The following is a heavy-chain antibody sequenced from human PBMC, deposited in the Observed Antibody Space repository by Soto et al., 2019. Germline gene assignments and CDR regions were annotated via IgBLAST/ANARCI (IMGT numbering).Heavy chain of an antibody. CDR2: IYSNGRT. CDR1: GFTFSAYA. CDR3: AKWLRGGSYYCDY. J-gene: IGHJ4*02. Sequence: GGSLRLFCAASGFTFSAYAMSWVRQSPGKGLECIALIYSNGRTFYSDSVTGRFTISRDNSQNTVSLQMNSLSAEDTATYYCAKWLRGGSYYCDYWGQGALVTVSS. D-gene: IGHD3-10*01. V-gene: IGHV3-23*05.